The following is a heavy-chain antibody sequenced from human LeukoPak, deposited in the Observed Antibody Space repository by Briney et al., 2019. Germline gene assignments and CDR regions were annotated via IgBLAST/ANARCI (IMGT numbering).Heavy chain of an antibody. CDR3: ARVPSSSDWFDP. CDR1: GGTLSSYA. Sequence: SVKVSCKACGGTLSSYAISWVRQAPGQGLEWMGRIIPIFGTANYAQKFQGRVTITTDESTSTAYMELSSLRSEDTAVYYCARVPSSSDWFDPWGQGTLVTVSS. V-gene: IGHV1-69*05. D-gene: IGHD6-13*01. CDR2: IIPIFGTA. J-gene: IGHJ5*02.